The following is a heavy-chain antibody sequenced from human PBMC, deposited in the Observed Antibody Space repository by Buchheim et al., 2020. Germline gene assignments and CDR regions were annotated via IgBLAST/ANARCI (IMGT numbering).Heavy chain of an antibody. D-gene: IGHD3-10*01. V-gene: IGHV3-48*03. J-gene: IGHJ5*02. CDR3: ARDQRYYGSGRYWFDP. CDR1: GFTFSSYE. Sequence: EVQLVESGGGLVQPGGSLRLSCAASGFTFSSYEMNWVRQAPGKGLEWVSYISSSGSTIYYADSVKGRFTISRDNAKNSLSLQMNSLRAEDTAVYYCARDQRYYGSGRYWFDPWGQGTL. CDR2: ISSSGSTI.